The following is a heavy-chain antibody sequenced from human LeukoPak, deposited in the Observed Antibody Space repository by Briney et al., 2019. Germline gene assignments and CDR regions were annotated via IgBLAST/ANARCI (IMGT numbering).Heavy chain of an antibody. CDR2: IYTSGST. D-gene: IGHD3-22*01. Sequence: PSETLSLTCTVSGGSISSSSYYWGWIRQPARKGLEWIGRIYTSGSTNYNPSLKSRVTISVYTSKNHFSLKLSSVTAADTAVYYCAGKYYYDSSGYDYWGQGTLVTVSS. V-gene: IGHV4-61*02. CDR1: GGSISSSSYY. CDR3: AGKYYYDSSGYDY. J-gene: IGHJ4*02.